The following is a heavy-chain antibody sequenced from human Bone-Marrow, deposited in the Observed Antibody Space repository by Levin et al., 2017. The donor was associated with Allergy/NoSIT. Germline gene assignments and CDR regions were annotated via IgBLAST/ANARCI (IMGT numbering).Heavy chain of an antibody. Sequence: QTLSLTCTVSGGSISSGGYYWSWIRQHPGKGLEWIGYIYYSGSTYYNPSLKSRVTISVDTSKNQFSLKLSSVTAADTAVYYCARDLILAYCGGDCYSTWGQGTLVTVSS. CDR1: GGSISSGGYY. J-gene: IGHJ5*02. CDR3: ARDLILAYCGGDCYST. D-gene: IGHD2-21*02. V-gene: IGHV4-31*03. CDR2: IYYSGST.